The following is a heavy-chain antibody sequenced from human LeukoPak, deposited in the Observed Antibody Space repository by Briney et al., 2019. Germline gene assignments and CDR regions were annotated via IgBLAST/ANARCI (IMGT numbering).Heavy chain of an antibody. Sequence: GRSLRLSCAASGFTYSSYAMHWVRQDPDKGLEWVAFLQNDGGDIHYADSVEGRFTISRDNSKNTLYLQMNSLRPEDTAVYYCANRRGTQVLGNNIDIWGQGTLVTVS. CDR2: LQNDGGDI. J-gene: IGHJ3*02. V-gene: IGHV3-30*04. D-gene: IGHD1-1*01. CDR1: GFTYSSYA. CDR3: ANRRGTQVLGNNIDI.